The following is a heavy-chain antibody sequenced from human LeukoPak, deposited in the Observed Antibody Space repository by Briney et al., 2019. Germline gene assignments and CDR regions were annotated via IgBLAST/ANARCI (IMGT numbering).Heavy chain of an antibody. V-gene: IGHV4-59*01. J-gene: IGHJ4*02. CDR1: GGSIISYY. CDR3: ARGRVAGTTFDY. CDR2: IYYSGST. D-gene: IGHD2-15*01. Sequence: SETLSLTCTVSGGSIISYYWSWIRQPPGKGLEWIGYIYYSGSTNFNPSLKSRVTISVDTSKNQFSLKLSSVTAADRAVYYCARGRVAGTTFDYWGQGTLVTVSS.